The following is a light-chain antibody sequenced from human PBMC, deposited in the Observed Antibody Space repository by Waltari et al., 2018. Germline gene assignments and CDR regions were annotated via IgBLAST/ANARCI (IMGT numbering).Light chain of an antibody. CDR1: SSDFLSYNP. CDR2: AVF. CDR3: CSYAGSYTWV. V-gene: IGLV2-23*02. J-gene: IGLJ3*02. Sequence: QSALTQPASVSGSPVQSITISFTGASSDFLSYNPVSWYQQHPGKAPTPLVYAVFYRPSGVSNRFSASKSGNMASLTISGLQAEDEADYYCCSYAGSYTWVFGGGTKLTVL.